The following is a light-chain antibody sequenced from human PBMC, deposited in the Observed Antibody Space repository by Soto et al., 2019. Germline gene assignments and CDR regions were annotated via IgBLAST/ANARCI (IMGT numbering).Light chain of an antibody. Sequence: EIVMTQSPATVSVSPGMRVTLSCRASQSVSSDLAWYQQKPGQAPRLLIYGASSRATGIPDRFSGSGSGTDFTLTISRLEPEDFAVYYCQQYGSSPRTFGQGTKVDIK. V-gene: IGKV3-20*01. CDR3: QQYGSSPRT. J-gene: IGKJ1*01. CDR1: QSVSSD. CDR2: GAS.